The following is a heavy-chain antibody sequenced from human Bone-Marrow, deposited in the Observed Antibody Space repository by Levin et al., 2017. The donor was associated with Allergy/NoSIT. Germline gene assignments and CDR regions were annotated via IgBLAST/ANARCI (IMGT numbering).Heavy chain of an antibody. J-gene: IGHJ6*03. CDR1: GYTFTSYG. Sequence: ASVKVSCKASGYTFTSYGISWVRQAPGQGLEWMGWISAYNGNTNYAQKLQGRVTMTTDTSTSTAYMELRSLRSDDTAVYYCAREASYYDFWSGYYYYYMDVWGKGTTVTVSS. CDR3: AREASYYDFWSGYYYYYMDV. V-gene: IGHV1-18*01. D-gene: IGHD3-3*01. CDR2: ISAYNGNT.